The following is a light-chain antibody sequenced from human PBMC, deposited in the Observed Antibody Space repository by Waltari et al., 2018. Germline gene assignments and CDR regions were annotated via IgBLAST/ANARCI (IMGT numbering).Light chain of an antibody. CDR2: SNN. CDR3: STWDDRLTGVV. CDR1: NSNTGSNT. V-gene: IGLV1-44*01. J-gene: IGLJ2*01. Sequence: QSVLAQPPSASGTPGQRITIPCSGSNSNTGSNTENWYQQFPGTAPRLLIYSNNQRPSGVPDRFSASKSGSSAALAIYGLHSEDEADYYCSTWDDRLTGVVFGGGTKVTVL.